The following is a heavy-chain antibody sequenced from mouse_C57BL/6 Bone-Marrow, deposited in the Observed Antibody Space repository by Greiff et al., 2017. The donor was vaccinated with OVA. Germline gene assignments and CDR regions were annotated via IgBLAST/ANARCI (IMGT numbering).Heavy chain of an antibody. Sequence: QVQLKESGAELVRPGTSVKMSCKASGYTFTNYWIGWAKQRPGHGLEWIGDIYPGGGYTNYNEKFKGKATLTADKSSSTAYMQFSSLTSEDSAIYYCARSGDYDESWYFDVWGTGTTVTVSS. J-gene: IGHJ1*03. V-gene: IGHV1-63*01. CDR2: IYPGGGYT. CDR3: ARSGDYDESWYFDV. CDR1: GYTFTNYW. D-gene: IGHD2-4*01.